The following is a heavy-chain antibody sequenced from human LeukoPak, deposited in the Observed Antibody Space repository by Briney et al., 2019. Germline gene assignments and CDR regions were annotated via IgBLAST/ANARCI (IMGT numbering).Heavy chain of an antibody. Sequence: SVKVSCKASGGTFSSYTISWVRQAPGQGLEWMGRIIPILGIANYAQKFQGRVTITADKSTSTAYMELSSLRSEDTAVYYCARVPSVVPNVDRNYYMDVWGRGTTVTVSS. CDR3: ARVPSVVPNVDRNYYMDV. CDR2: IIPILGIA. CDR1: GGTFSSYT. V-gene: IGHV1-69*02. J-gene: IGHJ6*03. D-gene: IGHD5-12*01.